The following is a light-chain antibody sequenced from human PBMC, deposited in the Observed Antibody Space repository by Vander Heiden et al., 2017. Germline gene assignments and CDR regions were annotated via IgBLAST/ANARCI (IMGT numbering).Light chain of an antibody. CDR1: QSVNSN. J-gene: IGKJ2*01. CDR2: GAS. CDR3: QQYNNWPIYT. Sequence: EIVVTQSPATLSVSPGERATLSCRASQSVNSNLAWYQQKPGQPPRLLIYGASTRATGIPARFSGGGYGTEFTLTISSRQSEDFAVYYCQQYNNWPIYTFGQGTKLEIK. V-gene: IGKV3-15*01.